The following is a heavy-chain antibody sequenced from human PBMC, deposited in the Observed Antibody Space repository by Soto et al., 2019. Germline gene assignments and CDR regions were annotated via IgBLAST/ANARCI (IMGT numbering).Heavy chain of an antibody. CDR1: GFTFSSYS. Sequence: EVPLVESGGGLVKPGGSLRLSCAASGFTFSSYSMNWVRQAPGKGLEWVSSISSSSSYIYYADSVKGRFTISRDNAKNSLYLQMNSLRAKDTAVYYCARGDSSLWYPDYWGQGTLVIVSS. V-gene: IGHV3-21*01. CDR2: ISSSSSYI. J-gene: IGHJ4*02. D-gene: IGHD6-13*01. CDR3: ARGDSSLWYPDY.